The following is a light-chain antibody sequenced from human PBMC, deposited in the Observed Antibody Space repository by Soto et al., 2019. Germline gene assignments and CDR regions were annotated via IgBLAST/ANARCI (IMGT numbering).Light chain of an antibody. J-gene: IGKJ4*01. CDR2: DAS. Sequence: EIVLTRSPGTLSLSPGERVTLSCRAGQSVTSSYLAWYQQKPGQAPRLLIYDASSRATGIPDRFSGSGSGTDFTLTISRLELEDFAVYYCQQYGSSLLTFGGGTKVDIK. CDR3: QQYGSSLLT. V-gene: IGKV3-20*01. CDR1: QSVTSSY.